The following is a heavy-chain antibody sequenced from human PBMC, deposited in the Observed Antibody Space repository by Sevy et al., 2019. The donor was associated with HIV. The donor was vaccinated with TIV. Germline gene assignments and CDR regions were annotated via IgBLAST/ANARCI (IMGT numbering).Heavy chain of an antibody. CDR1: GYTFTSYG. V-gene: IGHV1-18*04. D-gene: IGHD3-10*01. CDR3: ARDIGILLWFGELNFDY. CDR2: ISAYNGNT. J-gene: IGHJ4*02. Sequence: ASVKVSYKASGYTFTSYGISWVRQAPGQGLEWMGWISAYNGNTNYAQKLQGRVTMTTDTSTSTAYMELRSLRSDDTAVYYCARDIGILLWFGELNFDYWGQGTLVTVSS.